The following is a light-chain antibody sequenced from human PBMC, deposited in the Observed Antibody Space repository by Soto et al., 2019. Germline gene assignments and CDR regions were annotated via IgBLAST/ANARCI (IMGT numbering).Light chain of an antibody. CDR3: QQYNNWPPLT. Sequence: EIVMTQSPATLSVSPGERATLSCRASQSVSSNLAWYQQKLGQAPRLLIYGASTRATGIPARFSGSGSGREFTLTISSLQSEDVAVYYCQQYNNWPPLTFGGGTKVEIK. CDR1: QSVSSN. J-gene: IGKJ4*01. V-gene: IGKV3-15*01. CDR2: GAS.